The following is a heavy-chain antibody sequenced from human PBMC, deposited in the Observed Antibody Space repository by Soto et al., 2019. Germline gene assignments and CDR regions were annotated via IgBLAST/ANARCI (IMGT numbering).Heavy chain of an antibody. J-gene: IGHJ4*02. CDR3: ARRYGRNFDY. V-gene: IGHV4-59*01. CDR2: IYYSGST. Sequence: QVQLQESGPGLVKPSGTLSLTCTVSGGSISSYYWSWIRQPPGKGLEWIGYIYYSGSTNYNPSLTSRVTISVDTSKNQFSLKLSSVTAADTAVYYCARRYGRNFDYWGQGTLVTVSS. CDR1: GGSISSYY. D-gene: IGHD1-20*01.